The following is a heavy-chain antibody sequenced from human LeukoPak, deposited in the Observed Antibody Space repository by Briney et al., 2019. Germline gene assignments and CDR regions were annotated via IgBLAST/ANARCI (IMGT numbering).Heavy chain of an antibody. CDR3: ARQIVGATGLDY. V-gene: IGHV3-48*03. D-gene: IGHD1-26*01. Sequence: GGSLRLSCAASGYTFSSYEMKWVRQAPGKGLEWVSYISSSGRTVYYADAVKGRFTISRDNAKDSLYLQMNSLRAEDTAVYYCARQIVGATGLDYWGQGTLVTVSS. J-gene: IGHJ4*02. CDR1: GYTFSSYE. CDR2: ISSSGRTV.